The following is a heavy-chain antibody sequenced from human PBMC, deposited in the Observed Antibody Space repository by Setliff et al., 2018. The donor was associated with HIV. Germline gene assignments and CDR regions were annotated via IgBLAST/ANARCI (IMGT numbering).Heavy chain of an antibody. V-gene: IGHV1-69*05. CDR1: GGTFSSYA. CDR3: ARDCRVGWVFTYGMDV. CDR2: IIPIFGTT. J-gene: IGHJ6*02. Sequence: SVKVSCKASGGTFSSYAISWVRQAPGQGLEWMGGIIPIFGTTNYAQKFQGRVTITTDESTSTAYMELISLRSDDTAVYYCARDCRVGWVFTYGMDVWGQGTLVTVSS. D-gene: IGHD6-13*01.